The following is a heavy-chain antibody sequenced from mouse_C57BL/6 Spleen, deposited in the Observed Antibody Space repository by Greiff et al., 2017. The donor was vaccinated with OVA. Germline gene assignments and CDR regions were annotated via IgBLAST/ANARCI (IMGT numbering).Heavy chain of an antibody. CDR2: IDPSDSET. J-gene: IGHJ2*01. Sequence: VQLQQPGAELVRPGSSVKLSCKASGYTFTSYWMHWVKQRPIQGLEWIGNIDPSDSETHYNQKFKDKATLTVDKSSSTAYMQLSSLTSEDSAVYYCARSGYGYDGNYFDYWGQGTTLTVSS. V-gene: IGHV1-52*01. CDR3: ARSGYGYDGNYFDY. D-gene: IGHD2-2*01. CDR1: GYTFTSYW.